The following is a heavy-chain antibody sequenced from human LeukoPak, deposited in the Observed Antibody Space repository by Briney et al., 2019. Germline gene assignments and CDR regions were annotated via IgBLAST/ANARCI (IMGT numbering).Heavy chain of an antibody. CDR1: GDSVSSNSAA. CDR3: AYSPIDTMVNSSWFDP. Sequence: SQTLSLTCAISGDSVSSNSAAWNWIRQSPSRGLEWLGRTYYRSKWYNDYAVSVKSRITINPDTSKNQFSLQLNSVTPEDTAVYYCAYSPIDTMVNSSWFDPWGQGTLVTVSS. V-gene: IGHV6-1*01. J-gene: IGHJ5*02. D-gene: IGHD3-10*01. CDR2: TYYRSKWYN.